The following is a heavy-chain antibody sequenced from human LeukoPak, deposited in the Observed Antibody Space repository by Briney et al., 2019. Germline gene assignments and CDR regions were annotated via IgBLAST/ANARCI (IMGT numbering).Heavy chain of an antibody. CDR2: INHSGST. Sequence: SETPSLTCAVYGGSFSGYYWSWIRQPPGKGLEWIGEINHSGSTNYNPSLKSRVTISVDTSKNQFSLKLSSVTAADTAVYYCARVAPAAFPAFDYRGQGTLVTVSS. CDR1: GGSFSGYY. J-gene: IGHJ4*02. CDR3: ARVAPAAFPAFDY. V-gene: IGHV4-34*01. D-gene: IGHD2-2*01.